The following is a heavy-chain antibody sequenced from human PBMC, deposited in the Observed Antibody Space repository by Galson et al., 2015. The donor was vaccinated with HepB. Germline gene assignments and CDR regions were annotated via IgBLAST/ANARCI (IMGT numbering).Heavy chain of an antibody. CDR3: ARGPQYSIAAAGTPDY. Sequence: VKVSCKASGYTFTSYGISWVRQAPGQGLEWMGWISAYNGNTNYAQKLQGRVTMTTDTSTSTAYMELRSLRSDDTAVYYCARGPQYSIAAAGTPDYWGQGTLVTVSS. J-gene: IGHJ4*02. CDR2: ISAYNGNT. V-gene: IGHV1-18*01. CDR1: GYTFTSYG. D-gene: IGHD6-13*01.